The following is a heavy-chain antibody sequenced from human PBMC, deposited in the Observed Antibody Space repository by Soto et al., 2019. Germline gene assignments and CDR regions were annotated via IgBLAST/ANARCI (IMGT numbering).Heavy chain of an antibody. CDR2: TYYRSRWYT. Sequence: SQTLSLTCCISGDSVSSNRAAWHWIRQSPSRGLEWLGRTYYRSRWYTDYAISVKSRVTISPDPSKNQFSLQLDSLTPEDTAIYYCVGDNIVAGMDLFDYWGRGTLVTVSS. V-gene: IGHV6-1*01. D-gene: IGHD5-12*01. CDR1: GDSVSSNRAA. J-gene: IGHJ4*02. CDR3: VGDNIVAGMDLFDY.